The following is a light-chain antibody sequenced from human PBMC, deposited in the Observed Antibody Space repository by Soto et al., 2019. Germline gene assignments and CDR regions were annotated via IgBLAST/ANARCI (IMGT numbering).Light chain of an antibody. CDR3: QQYNTYSRT. CDR2: MAS. Sequence: DIKMTQSPSTLSASVGDRVTITCRASQSISNWLAWYQQRPGKAPKLLIYMASRLEGGVASRFSGSGSGTEFTLTISSLQPDDFATYYCQQYNTYSRTFGQGTKVEIK. CDR1: QSISNW. J-gene: IGKJ1*01. V-gene: IGKV1-5*03.